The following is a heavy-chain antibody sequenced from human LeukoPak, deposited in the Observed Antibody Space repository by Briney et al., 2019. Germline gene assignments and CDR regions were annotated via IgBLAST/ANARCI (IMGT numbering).Heavy chain of an antibody. D-gene: IGHD1-1*01. J-gene: IGHJ4*02. V-gene: IGHV1-8*01. Sequence: RASVKVSCKASGYTFTNYDVNWVRRATGQGLEWMGWMNSNSGNTGYAQKFQGRVTMTRNTSISTAYLELSGLRYEDTAVYYCARGATATRSRDFWGQGTLVTVSS. CDR1: GYTFTNYD. CDR2: MNSNSGNT. CDR3: ARGATATRSRDF.